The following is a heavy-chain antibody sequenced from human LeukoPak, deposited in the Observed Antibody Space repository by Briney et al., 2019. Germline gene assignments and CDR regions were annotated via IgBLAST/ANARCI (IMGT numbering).Heavy chain of an antibody. J-gene: IGHJ4*02. Sequence: VKVSCKASGGTFSSYAISWVRQAPGQGLEWMGGIIPIFGTANYAQKFQGRVTITADKSTSTAYMELSSLRSEDTAVYYCARGSPAYYYDSSGYFFDYWGQGTLVTVSS. CDR1: GGTFSSYA. V-gene: IGHV1-69*13. CDR3: ARGSPAYYYDSSGYFFDY. CDR2: IIPIFGTA. D-gene: IGHD3-22*01.